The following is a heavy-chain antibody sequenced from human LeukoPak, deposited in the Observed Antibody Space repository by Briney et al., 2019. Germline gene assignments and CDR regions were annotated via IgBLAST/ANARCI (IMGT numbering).Heavy chain of an antibody. Sequence: GGSLRLSCAASGFTFSSYGMSWVRQAPGKGREWVGRIKSKTDGGTTDYAAPVKGRFTISRDDSKNTLYLKMNSLKTEDTAVYYCTSPGVYYFDYWGQGTLVTVSS. CDR2: IKSKTDGGTT. J-gene: IGHJ4*02. D-gene: IGHD3-10*01. CDR3: TSPGVYYFDY. V-gene: IGHV3-15*01. CDR1: GFTFSSYG.